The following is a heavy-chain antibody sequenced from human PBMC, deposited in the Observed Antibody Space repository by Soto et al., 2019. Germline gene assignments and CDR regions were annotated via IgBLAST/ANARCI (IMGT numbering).Heavy chain of an antibody. D-gene: IGHD6-19*01. CDR2: MYHSGST. V-gene: IGHV4-30-2*01. CDR3: ARGYSSGWYNWFDP. Sequence: SETLSLTCAVSGGSISSGGYSWSWIRQPPGKGLEWIGYMYHSGSTYYNPSLKSRVTISIDTSKNQFSLKLSSVTAADTAVYYCARGYSSGWYNWFDPWGQGTLVTVSS. CDR1: GGSISSGGYS. J-gene: IGHJ5*02.